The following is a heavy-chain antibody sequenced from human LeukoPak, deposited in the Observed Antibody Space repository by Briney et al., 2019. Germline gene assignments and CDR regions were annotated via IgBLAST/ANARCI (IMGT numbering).Heavy chain of an antibody. V-gene: IGHV3-74*01. J-gene: IGHJ3*02. CDR1: GFTFSSYW. Sequence: PGGSLRLSCAASGFTFSSYWMHWVRQAPGKGLVWVSRIKTDGSSTDYADSVKGRFTISRDNAKNTMYLQMNSLRAEDTAVYYCARGVSGTGPDIWGRGTIVTVSS. D-gene: IGHD5/OR15-5a*01. CDR2: IKTDGSST. CDR3: ARGVSGTGPDI.